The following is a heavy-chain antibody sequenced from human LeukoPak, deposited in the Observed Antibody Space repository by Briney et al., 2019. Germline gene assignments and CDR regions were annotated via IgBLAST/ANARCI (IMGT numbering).Heavy chain of an antibody. V-gene: IGHV4-34*01. Sequence: SETLSLTCAVYGGSFSGYYWSWIRQPPGKGLEWIGEINHSGSTNYNPSLKSRVTISVDTSKNQFSLKLSSVTAADTAVYCCARGGYRYYYYYMDVWGKGTTVTVSS. CDR1: GGSFSGYY. J-gene: IGHJ6*03. CDR3: ARGGYRYYYYYMDV. D-gene: IGHD5-18*01. CDR2: INHSGST.